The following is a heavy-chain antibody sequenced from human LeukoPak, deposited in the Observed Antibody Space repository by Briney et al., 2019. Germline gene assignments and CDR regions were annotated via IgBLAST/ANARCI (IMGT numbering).Heavy chain of an antibody. Sequence: SVKVSCKASGGTFSSYAISWVRQAPGQGLEWMRGIIPIFGTANYAQKFQGRVTITTDKSTSTAYMELSSLRSEDTAVYYCAREGYCSGGSCYSRGYYFDYWGQGALVTVSS. D-gene: IGHD2-15*01. V-gene: IGHV1-69*05. J-gene: IGHJ4*02. CDR1: GGTFSSYA. CDR2: IIPIFGTA. CDR3: AREGYCSGGSCYSRGYYFDY.